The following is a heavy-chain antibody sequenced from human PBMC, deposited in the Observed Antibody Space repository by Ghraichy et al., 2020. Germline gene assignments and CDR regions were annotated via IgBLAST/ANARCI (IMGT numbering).Heavy chain of an antibody. CDR2: IKSKTDGGTT. Sequence: GGSLRLSCAASGFTFSNAWMSWVRQAPGKGLEWVGRIKSKTDGGTTDYAAPVKGRITISRDDSKNTLYLQMKSLKTEDTAVYYCTTSQGYYDSSGYYYYYGMDVWGQGTTVTVSS. J-gene: IGHJ6*02. D-gene: IGHD3-22*01. V-gene: IGHV3-15*01. CDR3: TTSQGYYDSSGYYYYYGMDV. CDR1: GFTFSNAW.